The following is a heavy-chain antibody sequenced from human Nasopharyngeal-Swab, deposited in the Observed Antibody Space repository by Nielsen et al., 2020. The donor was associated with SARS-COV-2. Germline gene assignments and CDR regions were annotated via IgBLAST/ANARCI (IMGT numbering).Heavy chain of an antibody. CDR2: ISWNSGTT. Sequence: GGSLRLSCAASGFTFDDYAMHWVRQAPGKGLEWVSGISWNSGTTGYADSVKGRFTISRDNAKSSLYLQMNSLRAEDTALYYCAKDFNVDTAMVTYYYGMDVWGRGTTVTVSS. D-gene: IGHD5-18*01. J-gene: IGHJ6*02. CDR3: AKDFNVDTAMVTYYYGMDV. V-gene: IGHV3-9*01. CDR1: GFTFDDYA.